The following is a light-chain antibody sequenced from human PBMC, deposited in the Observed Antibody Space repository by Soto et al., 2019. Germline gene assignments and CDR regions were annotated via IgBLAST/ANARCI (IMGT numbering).Light chain of an antibody. CDR2: AAS. Sequence: DIQMTQSPSSLSASVGDRVTITCRASQSISSYLNWYQQKPGKAPKLLIYAASSLQSVVPSRFSGSGSGTDFTLPISSLQPEDFATYYCQQSYNAPPYTFGQGTKLEIK. CDR1: QSISSY. V-gene: IGKV1-39*01. CDR3: QQSYNAPPYT. J-gene: IGKJ2*01.